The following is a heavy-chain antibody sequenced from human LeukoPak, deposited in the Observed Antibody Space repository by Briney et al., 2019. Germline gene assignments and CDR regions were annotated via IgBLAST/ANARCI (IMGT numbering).Heavy chain of an antibody. Sequence: SETLSLTCTVSGGPISSSSYYWGWIRQPPGKGLEWIGSIYYSGSTYYNPSLKSRVTISVDTSKNQFSLKLSSVTAADTAVYYCARTPTNSSWPFDYWGQGTLVTVSS. J-gene: IGHJ4*02. CDR3: ARTPTNSSWPFDY. V-gene: IGHV4-39*07. CDR2: IYYSGST. D-gene: IGHD6-13*01. CDR1: GGPISSSSYY.